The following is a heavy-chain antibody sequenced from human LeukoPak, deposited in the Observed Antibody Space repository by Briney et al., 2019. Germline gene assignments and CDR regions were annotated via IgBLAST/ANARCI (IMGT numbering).Heavy chain of an antibody. CDR1: GFTFSSHW. CDR2: INSDGSSI. Sequence: PGGSLRLSCAASGFTFSSHWMHWVRQAPGKGLVWVSRINSDGSSISYADSVKGRFTISRDNAKNTLYLQMNSLRAEDTAVYYCAKGGDYYYYYGMDVWGQGTTVTVSS. V-gene: IGHV3-74*01. J-gene: IGHJ6*02. CDR3: AKGGDYYYYYGMDV.